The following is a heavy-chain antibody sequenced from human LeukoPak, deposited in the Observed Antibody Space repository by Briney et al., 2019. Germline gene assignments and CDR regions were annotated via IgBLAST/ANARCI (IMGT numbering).Heavy chain of an antibody. V-gene: IGHV3-30-3*01. CDR3: ARVVLFGGIAGLIDY. CDR2: ISYDGSNK. CDR1: GFGFSNYA. J-gene: IGHJ4*02. Sequence: PGRSLRLSCVASGFGFSNYAMYWVRQAPGKGLEWVAFISYDGSNKYYADSVKGRFTISRDNSKNTLYLQMNSVRAEDTAVYYCARVVLFGGIAGLIDYWGQGTLVTVSS. D-gene: IGHD1-26*01.